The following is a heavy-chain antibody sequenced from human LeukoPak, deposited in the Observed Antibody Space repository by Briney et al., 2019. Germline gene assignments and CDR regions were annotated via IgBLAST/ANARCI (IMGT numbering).Heavy chain of an antibody. Sequence: ASVKVSCKVSGYTLTELSMHWVRQAPGKGLEWMGGFDPEDGETIYAQKFQGRVTMTEDTSTDTAYMELSSLRSEDTAVYYCATARLAVMGSRHDAFDIWGQGTMVTVSS. J-gene: IGHJ3*02. CDR1: GYTLTELS. CDR3: ATARLAVMGSRHDAFDI. CDR2: FDPEDGET. V-gene: IGHV1-24*01. D-gene: IGHD6-19*01.